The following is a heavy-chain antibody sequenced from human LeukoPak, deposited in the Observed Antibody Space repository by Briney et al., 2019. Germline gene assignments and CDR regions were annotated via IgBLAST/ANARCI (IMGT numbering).Heavy chain of an antibody. CDR2: ISSSSSTI. D-gene: IGHD3-3*01. CDR3: ARAGVDTSGYYYQGFDY. J-gene: IGHJ4*02. Sequence: PGGSLRLSCAASGFTFSSYSMNWARHARGEGRECVSYISSSSSTIYYADSVKGRFTISRDNAKNSLYLQVNSLTAEDTAVYYCARAGVDTSGYYYQGFDYWGQGTLVTVSS. V-gene: IGHV3-48*01. CDR1: GFTFSSYS.